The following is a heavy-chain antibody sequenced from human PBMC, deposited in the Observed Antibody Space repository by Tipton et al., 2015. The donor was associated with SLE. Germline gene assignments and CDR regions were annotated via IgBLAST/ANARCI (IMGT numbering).Heavy chain of an antibody. CDR1: GYTFTSYG. CDR3: ASRGYSYGYHYFDY. Sequence: QSGPEVKKPGASVKVSCKASGYTFTSYGISWVRQAPGQGLEWMGWISAYNGNTNYAQKLQGRVTITADESTSTAYMELSSLRSEDTAVYYCASRGYSYGYHYFDYWGQGTLVTVSS. V-gene: IGHV1-18*01. CDR2: ISAYNGNT. J-gene: IGHJ4*02. D-gene: IGHD5-18*01.